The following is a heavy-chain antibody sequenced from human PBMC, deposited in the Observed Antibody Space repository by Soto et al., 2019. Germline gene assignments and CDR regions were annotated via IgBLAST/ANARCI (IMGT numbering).Heavy chain of an antibody. J-gene: IGHJ5*02. V-gene: IGHV3-15*01. CDR2: IKTKTDGGTT. CDR3: SRSSRFDP. Sequence: SVRNAWMSWVRQAPGMGLEWVGRIKTKTDGGTTDYAAPVKGRFTISRDDSKTTLNLQMNSLKIEDTAVYYCSRSSRFDPWGQGTLVTVSS. CDR1: SVRNAW.